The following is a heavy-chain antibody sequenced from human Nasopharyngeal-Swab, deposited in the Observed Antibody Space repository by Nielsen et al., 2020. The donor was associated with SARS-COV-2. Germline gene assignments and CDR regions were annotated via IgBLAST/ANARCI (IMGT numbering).Heavy chain of an antibody. CDR2: IYYSGST. J-gene: IGHJ6*02. Sequence: SETLSLTCTVSGGSISSSSYYWGWIRQPPGKGLEWIGSIYYSGSTYYNPSLKSRVTISVDTSKNQFSLKLSSVTAADTAVYYCARLNAADYVWGSYRGGYGMDVWGQGTTVIVSS. CDR1: GGSISSSSYY. V-gene: IGHV4-39*01. D-gene: IGHD3-16*02. CDR3: ARLNAADYVWGSYRGGYGMDV.